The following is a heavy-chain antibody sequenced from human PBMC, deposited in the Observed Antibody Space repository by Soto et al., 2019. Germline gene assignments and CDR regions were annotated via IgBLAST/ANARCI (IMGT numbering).Heavy chain of an antibody. CDR2: IYYSGRT. CDR1: GGSIDNYEYY. Sequence: QVQLQESGPGLVKPSQTLSLTCTVSGGSIDNYEYYWTWIRQPPGKGLEWVGYIYYSGRTNYNQSLNSRLTISLDTSKNQFSLRLTSVSAADTAMYYCARDRSNSPDYFDFWGQGTLVTVSS. D-gene: IGHD6-6*01. V-gene: IGHV4-30-4*01. J-gene: IGHJ4*02. CDR3: ARDRSNSPDYFDF.